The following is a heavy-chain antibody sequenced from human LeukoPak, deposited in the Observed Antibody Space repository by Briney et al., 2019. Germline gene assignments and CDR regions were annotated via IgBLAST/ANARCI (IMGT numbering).Heavy chain of an antibody. J-gene: IGHJ4*02. CDR2: INHSGST. D-gene: IGHD6-6*01. CDR3: ARARGSSSPRVDY. V-gene: IGHV4-34*01. CDR1: GGSFSGYH. Sequence: SETLSLTCAVYGGSFSGYHWSWIRQPPGKGLEWIGEINHSGSTNYNPSLKSRVTISVDTSKNQFSLKLSSVTAADTAVYYCARARGSSSPRVDYWGQGTLVTVSS.